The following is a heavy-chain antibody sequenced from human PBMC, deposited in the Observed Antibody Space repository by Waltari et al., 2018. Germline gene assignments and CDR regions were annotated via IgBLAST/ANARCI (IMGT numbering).Heavy chain of an antibody. D-gene: IGHD3-10*01. CDR1: GFRFSNYW. CDR2: ISDDEPSI. J-gene: IGHJ6*02. Sequence: EEQLLESGGGLVQPGDSLRLSCAGSGFRFSNYWMNWVRQAPGKGRVCVARISDDEPSIIYADSVKGRFTISRDNAKNTVYLQMKRLRVEDTAVYYCARLAPRTYRSPVPGRHYYYGMDVWGQGTTVTVSS. CDR3: ARLAPRTYRSPVPGRHYYYGMDV. V-gene: IGHV3-74*01.